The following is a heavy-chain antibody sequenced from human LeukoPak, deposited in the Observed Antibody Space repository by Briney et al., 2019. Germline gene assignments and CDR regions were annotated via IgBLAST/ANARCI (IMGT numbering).Heavy chain of an antibody. V-gene: IGHV4-39*01. D-gene: IGHD1-26*01. Sequence: SETLSLTCTVSGGSISSSRYYWGWIRQPPGKGLEWIASILYSGSTFYNPSLKSRLTISVDTSKNHFSLKLTSVTATDTAVYYCARAIYSGSYSYSHTYFDSWGQGTLVTVSS. CDR2: ILYSGST. J-gene: IGHJ4*02. CDR1: GGSISSSRYY. CDR3: ARAIYSGSYSYSHTYFDS.